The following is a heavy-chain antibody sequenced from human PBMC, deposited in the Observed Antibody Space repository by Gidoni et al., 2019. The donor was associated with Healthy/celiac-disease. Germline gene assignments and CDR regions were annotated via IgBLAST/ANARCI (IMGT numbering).Heavy chain of an antibody. CDR1: GGSISSSSYY. V-gene: IGHV4-39*01. D-gene: IGHD5-12*01. CDR3: ARRVFGGYADRGGDY. Sequence: QLQLQESGPGLVKPSETLSLTCTVSGGSISSSSYYWGWIRQPPGKGLEWIGSIYYSGSTYYNPSRKSRVTISVDTSKNQFSLKLSSVTAADTAVYYCARRVFGGYADRGGDYWGQGTLVTVSS. J-gene: IGHJ4*02. CDR2: IYYSGST.